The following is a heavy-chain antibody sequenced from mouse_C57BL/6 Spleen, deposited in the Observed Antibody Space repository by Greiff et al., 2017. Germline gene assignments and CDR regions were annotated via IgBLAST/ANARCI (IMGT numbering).Heavy chain of an antibody. CDR3: SSAGGYYFAY. V-gene: IGHV1-76*01. D-gene: IGHD2-3*01. CDR1: GYTFTDYY. CDR2: IYPGSGNT. Sequence: QVQLQQSGAELVRPGASVKLSCKASGYTFTDYYINWVKQRPGQGLEWIARIYPGSGNTYYNEKFKGKATLTAEKSSSTAYMQLSSLTSEDSAVYFCSSAGGYYFAYWGHGTLVTVAT. J-gene: IGHJ3*01.